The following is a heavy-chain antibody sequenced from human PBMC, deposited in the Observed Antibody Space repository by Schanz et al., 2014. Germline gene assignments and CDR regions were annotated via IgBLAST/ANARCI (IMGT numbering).Heavy chain of an antibody. CDR1: GGSFSGYY. CDR2: IHHSGST. Sequence: QVQLQQWGAGLLKPSETLSLTCAVYGGSFSGYYWTWIRQPPGKGLEWIGEIHHSGSTNYNPSLKGRVTISMDTSKTQFPLKLSSVTAADTAVYYCARGEWSTSQFDYWGHGTLVTVSS. CDR3: ARGEWSTSQFDY. V-gene: IGHV4-34*01. D-gene: IGHD2-2*01. J-gene: IGHJ4*01.